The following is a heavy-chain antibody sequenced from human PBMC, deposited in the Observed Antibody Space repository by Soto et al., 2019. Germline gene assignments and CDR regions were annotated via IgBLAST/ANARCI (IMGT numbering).Heavy chain of an antibody. D-gene: IGHD3-10*01. J-gene: IGHJ2*01. Sequence: QVQLVQSGAEVKKPGASVTVSCKASGYTFTNYAIHWVRQAPGQGLEWMGSINGGNGKTKYSQNLQGKVTITRDTSASTAYMELSSLTFEDTAVYYCARRAAGGGDYWYFDLWGHGTLVTVSS. CDR2: INGGNGKT. V-gene: IGHV1-3*01. CDR1: GYTFTNYA. CDR3: ARRAAGGGDYWYFDL.